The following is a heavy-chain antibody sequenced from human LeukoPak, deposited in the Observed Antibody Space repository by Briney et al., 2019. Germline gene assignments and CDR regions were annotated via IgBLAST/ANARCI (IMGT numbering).Heavy chain of an antibody. D-gene: IGHD4-17*01. CDR1: GFTFSSYS. Sequence: KSGGSLRLSCAASGFTFSSYSMNWVRQAPGKGLEWVSSISSSSSYIYYADSVKGRFTISRDNAKNSLYVQMNSLRAEDTAVYYCVRDMTTATTCYLQHWGQGTLVAVSS. CDR2: ISSSSSYI. V-gene: IGHV3-21*01. J-gene: IGHJ1*01. CDR3: VRDMTTATTCYLQH.